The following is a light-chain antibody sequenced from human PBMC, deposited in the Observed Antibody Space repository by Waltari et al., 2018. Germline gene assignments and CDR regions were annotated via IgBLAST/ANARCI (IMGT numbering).Light chain of an antibody. J-gene: IGKJ2*01. CDR3: QQSDSTPYT. CDR1: QSISSY. CDR2: AAS. V-gene: IGKV1-39*01. Sequence: DIQMTQSPSSLSASVGDRVTITCRASQSISSYLNWYQQKPGKAPKLLIYAASSLQSGVPSRFSGSGSGTDFTLTISSLQPDDFATDYCQQSDSTPYTFGQGTKLEIK.